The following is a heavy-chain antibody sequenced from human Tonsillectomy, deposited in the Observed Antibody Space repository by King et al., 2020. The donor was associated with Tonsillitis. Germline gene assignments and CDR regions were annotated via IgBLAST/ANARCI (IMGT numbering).Heavy chain of an antibody. Sequence: QLQESGPGLVKPSETLSLTCTVSGGSISSYYWSWIRQPPGKGLEWIGYIYYSGSTNYNPSLKSRVTISVDTSKNQFSLKLSSVTAADTAVYYCARHPVDGYNFDYYYMDVWGKGTTVTVSS. CDR2: IYYSGST. V-gene: IGHV4-59*08. CDR3: ARHPVDGYNFDYYYMDV. CDR1: GGSISSYY. J-gene: IGHJ6*03. D-gene: IGHD5-24*01.